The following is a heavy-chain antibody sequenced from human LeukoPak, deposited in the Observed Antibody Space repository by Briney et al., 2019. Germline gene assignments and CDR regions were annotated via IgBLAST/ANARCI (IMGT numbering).Heavy chain of an antibody. V-gene: IGHV4-38-2*02. CDR1: GYSISSDYY. CDR2: VHHSGRT. D-gene: IGHD3-3*01. Sequence: SETLSLTCTVSGYSISSDYYWGWIRQPPGKGLEWIGSVHHSGRTYYNPSLKSRVTISVDTSKNQFSLKLNSVTAADTAVYYCARDHLADLASRLFDPWGQGSLVTVSS. J-gene: IGHJ5*02. CDR3: ARDHLADLASRLFDP.